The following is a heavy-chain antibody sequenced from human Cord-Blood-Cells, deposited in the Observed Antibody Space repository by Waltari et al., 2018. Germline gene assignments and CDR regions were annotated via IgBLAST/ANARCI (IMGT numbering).Heavy chain of an antibody. V-gene: IGHV1-8*03. J-gene: IGHJ6*02. CDR2: MNTNSGNT. CDR3: ARVGGSYYYYYYGMDV. CDR1: GYTFTSYD. D-gene: IGHD1-26*01. Sequence: QVQLVQSGAEVKKPGASVKVSCKASGYTFTSYDINWVRQATGQGLEWMGWMNTNSGNTGYAQKFKGRVTITRNTSISTAYMELSSLRSEDTAVYYCARVGGSYYYYYYGMDVWGQGTTVTVSS.